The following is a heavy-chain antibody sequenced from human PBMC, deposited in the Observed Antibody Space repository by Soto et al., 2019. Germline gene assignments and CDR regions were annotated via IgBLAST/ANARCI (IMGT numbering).Heavy chain of an antibody. CDR1: GGSISSNY. CDR3: ARYRREAVAGYTLDN. Sequence: PSETLSLTCTVSGGSISSNYWTWIRQPPGKGLEWIGYVYDSGSTNYNPSLKSRVTISEDTSKSQFSLKVNSMTAADTAVYYCARYRREAVAGYTLDNWGQGILVTVSS. V-gene: IGHV4-59*01. CDR2: VYDSGST. J-gene: IGHJ4*02. D-gene: IGHD6-13*01.